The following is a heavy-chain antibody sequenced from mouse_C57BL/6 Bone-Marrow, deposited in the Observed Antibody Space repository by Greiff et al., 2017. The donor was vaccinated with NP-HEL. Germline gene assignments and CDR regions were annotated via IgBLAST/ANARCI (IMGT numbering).Heavy chain of an antibody. D-gene: IGHD4-1*01. V-gene: IGHV1-15*01. J-gene: IGHJ2*01. CDR1: GYTFTDYE. CDR3: TRLTGSNYFDY. Sequence: VQLQQSGAELVRPGASVTLSCKASGYTFTDYEMHWVKQTPVHGLEWIGAIDPETGGTAYNQKFKGKAILTADKSSSTAYMELRSLTSEDSAVYYCTRLTGSNYFDYWGQGTTLTVSS. CDR2: IDPETGGT.